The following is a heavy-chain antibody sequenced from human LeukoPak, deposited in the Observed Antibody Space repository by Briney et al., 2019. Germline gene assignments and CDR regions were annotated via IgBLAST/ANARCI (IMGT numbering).Heavy chain of an antibody. D-gene: IGHD6-19*01. J-gene: IGHJ6*02. Sequence: WETLSLTCTVSGGSISSYYWSWIRQPPGKGLEWIGYIYDSGSTNYNPSLKSRVTISVDTSKNQFSLKLSSVTAADTAVYYCARAVAGTTPYYYYYGMDVWGQGTTVTVPS. V-gene: IGHV4-59*01. CDR2: IYDSGST. CDR1: GGSISSYY. CDR3: ARAVAGTTPYYYYYGMDV.